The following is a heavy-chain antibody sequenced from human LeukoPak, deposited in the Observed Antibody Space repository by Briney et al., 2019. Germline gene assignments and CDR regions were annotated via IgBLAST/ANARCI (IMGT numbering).Heavy chain of an antibody. CDR2: INHSGST. CDR3: ARGQYYDFWSGYGYYYYGMDV. Sequence: SETLSLTCAVYGGSFSGYYWSWIRQPPGKGLEWIGEINHSGSTNYNPSLKSRVTISVDTSKNQFSLKLSSVTAADTAVYYCARGQYYDFWSGYGYYYYGMDVWGQGTTVTVSS. CDR1: GGSFSGYY. J-gene: IGHJ6*02. V-gene: IGHV4-34*01. D-gene: IGHD3-3*01.